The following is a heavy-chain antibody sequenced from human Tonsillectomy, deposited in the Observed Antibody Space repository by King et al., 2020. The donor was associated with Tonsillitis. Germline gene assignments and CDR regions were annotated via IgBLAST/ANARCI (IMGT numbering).Heavy chain of an antibody. CDR1: GGSISSYY. CDR2: ICYSGST. D-gene: IGHD5-18*01. J-gene: IGHJ3*02. CDR3: ARLWGYSYGHGAFDI. V-gene: IGHV4-59*01. Sequence: VQLQESGPGLVKPSETLSLTCTVSGGSISSYYWSWIRQPPGKGLEWIGYICYSGSTNYNPSLKSRVTISVDTSKNQFSLKLSSVTAADTAVYYCARLWGYSYGHGAFDIWGQGTMVTVSS.